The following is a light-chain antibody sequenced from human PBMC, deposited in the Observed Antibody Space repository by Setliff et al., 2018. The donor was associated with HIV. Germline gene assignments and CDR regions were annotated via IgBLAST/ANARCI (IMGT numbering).Light chain of an antibody. CDR3: AAWDDSLNYYV. V-gene: IGLV1-44*01. CDR1: SSNIGSNF. CDR2: SNT. Sequence: QSVLTQPPSASGTPGQRVTICCSGSSSNIGSNFVNWYQQVPGTAPKLLIYSNTQRPSGVPDRFSGSKSGSSASLAISGLQSEDEADYYCAAWDDSLNYYVFGTGTKVTVL. J-gene: IGLJ1*01.